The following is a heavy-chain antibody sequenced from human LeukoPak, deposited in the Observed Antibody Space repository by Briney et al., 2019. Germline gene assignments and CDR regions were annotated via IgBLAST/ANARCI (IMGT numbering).Heavy chain of an antibody. J-gene: IGHJ6*03. V-gene: IGHV3-30*02. CDR2: IRYDGSNK. CDR3: AGYYYYMDV. CDR1: GFTFSSYE. Sequence: LPLSCAASGFTFSSYELNGLRQAPGKELKGVAFIRYDGSNKYYADSAKGRFTNSRDNSKNTLYLQMNSLRAEDTAVYYCAGYYYYMDVWGKGNTVTISS.